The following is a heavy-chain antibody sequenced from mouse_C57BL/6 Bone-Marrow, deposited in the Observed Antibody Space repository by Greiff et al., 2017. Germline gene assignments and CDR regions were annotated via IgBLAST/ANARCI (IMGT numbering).Heavy chain of an antibody. D-gene: IGHD2-4*01. CDR1: GYAFSSYW. Sequence: VQLQESGAELVKPGASVKISCKASGYAFSSYWMNWVKQRPGKGLEWIGQIYPGDGDTNYNGKFKGKATLTADKSSSTAYMQLSSLTSEDSAVYFCARSGPSYDDAAWFAYWGQGTLVTVSA. J-gene: IGHJ3*01. V-gene: IGHV1-80*01. CDR3: ARSGPSYDDAAWFAY. CDR2: IYPGDGDT.